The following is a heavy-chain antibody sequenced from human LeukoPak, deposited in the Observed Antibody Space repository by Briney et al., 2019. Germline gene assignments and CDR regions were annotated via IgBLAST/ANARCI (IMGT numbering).Heavy chain of an antibody. CDR1: GYTLTELS. CDR3: ATDPYTPTCL. J-gene: IGHJ4*02. D-gene: IGHD4-11*01. V-gene: IGHV1-24*01. Sequence: ASVNVSCKVSGYTLTELSMHWVRQAPGEGLEWMGGFDPEDGETIYAQKFQGRVTMTEDTSTDTAYMELSSLRSEDTAVYYCATDPYTPTCLWGQGTLVTVSS. CDR2: FDPEDGET.